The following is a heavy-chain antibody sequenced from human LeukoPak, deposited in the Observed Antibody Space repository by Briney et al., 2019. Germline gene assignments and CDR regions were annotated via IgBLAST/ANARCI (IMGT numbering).Heavy chain of an antibody. J-gene: IGHJ1*01. CDR1: GGSISSYY. V-gene: IGHV4-4*07. CDR3: AGTYCGGDCYSTIWH. Sequence: SETLSLTCTVSGGSISSYYWSWIRQPAGKGLEWIGRIYTSGSTNYNPSLKSRVTMSVDTSKNQFSLKLSSVTAADTAVYYCAGTYCGGDCYSTIWHWGQGTLVTVSS. D-gene: IGHD2-21*01. CDR2: IYTSGST.